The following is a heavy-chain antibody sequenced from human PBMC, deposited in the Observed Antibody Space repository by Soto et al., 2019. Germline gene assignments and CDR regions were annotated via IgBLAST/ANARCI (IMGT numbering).Heavy chain of an antibody. V-gene: IGHV3-13*01. D-gene: IGHD2-21*02. CDR1: GFTFSRFD. Sequence: EVQLVESGGGLVQPGGSLRLSCAAYGFTFSRFDMHWVRQVAGKGLEWVSTIGSAGDTYYSDSVRGRFTISRGNGKNSLYLQMNSLRAGDTAVDYCARGDEGLFDYGMDVWGQGTTVTVSS. CDR2: IGSAGDT. CDR3: ARGDEGLFDYGMDV. J-gene: IGHJ6*02.